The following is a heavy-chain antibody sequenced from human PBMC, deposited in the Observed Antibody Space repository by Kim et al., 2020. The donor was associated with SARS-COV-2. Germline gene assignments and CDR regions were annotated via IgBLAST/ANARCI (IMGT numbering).Heavy chain of an antibody. J-gene: IGHJ4*02. CDR3: ARSPPDDYGDYYFDY. CDR1: GGSISSVYY. Sequence: SETLSLTCTVSGGSISSVYYWSWIRQHPGRGLEWIGYIYYSGSTYYNPSLKSRLTISVDTTKNQFFLELSSVTAADTAVYYCARSPPDDYGDYYFDYWGQGTLVTVSS. CDR2: IYYSGST. D-gene: IGHD4-17*01. V-gene: IGHV4-31*03.